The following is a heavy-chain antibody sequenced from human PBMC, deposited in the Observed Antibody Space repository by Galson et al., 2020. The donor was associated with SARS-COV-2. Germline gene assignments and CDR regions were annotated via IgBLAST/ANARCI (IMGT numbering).Heavy chain of an antibody. V-gene: IGHV3-11*06. CDR3: ARDLSSITIFGVGRYGMDV. CDR1: GFTFSDYY. D-gene: IGHD3-3*01. J-gene: IGHJ6*02. CDR2: ISSSSSYT. Sequence: GGSLRLSCAASGFTFSDYYMSWIRQAPGKGLEWVSYISSSSSYTNYADSVKGRFTISRDNAKNSLYLQMNSLRDEDTAVYYCARDLSSITIFGVGRYGMDVWGQGTTVTVSS.